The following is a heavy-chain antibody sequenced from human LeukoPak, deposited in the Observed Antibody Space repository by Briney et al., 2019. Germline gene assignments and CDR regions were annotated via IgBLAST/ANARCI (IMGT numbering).Heavy chain of an antibody. J-gene: IGHJ6*03. CDR1: GFTFSSYS. CDR2: ISSSSSTI. Sequence: GGSLRLSCAASGFTFSSYSMNWVRQAPGKGLEWVSYISSSSSTIYYADSVKGRFTISRDNAKNSLYLRMNSLRAEDTAVYYCASSPYCGGDCYSQYYYYYYMDVWGKGTTVTVSS. V-gene: IGHV3-48*04. CDR3: ASSPYCGGDCYSQYYYYYYMDV. D-gene: IGHD2-21*02.